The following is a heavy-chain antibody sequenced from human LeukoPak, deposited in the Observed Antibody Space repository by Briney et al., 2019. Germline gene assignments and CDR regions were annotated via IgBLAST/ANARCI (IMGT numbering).Heavy chain of an antibody. J-gene: IGHJ4*02. V-gene: IGHV1-69-2*01. Sequence: ASVKVSCKVSGYTFTDYYMHWVQQAPGKGLEWMGLVDPEDGETIYAEKFQGRVTITADTSTDTAYMELSSLRSEDTAVYYCATVGEYCSSISCQNWGQGTLVTVSS. D-gene: IGHD2-2*01. CDR1: GYTFTDYY. CDR3: ATVGEYCSSISCQN. CDR2: VDPEDGET.